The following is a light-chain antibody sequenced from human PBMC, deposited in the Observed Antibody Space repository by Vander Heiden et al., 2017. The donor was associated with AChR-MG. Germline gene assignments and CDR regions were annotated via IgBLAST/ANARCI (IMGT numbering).Light chain of an antibody. J-gene: IGKJ4*01. Sequence: DIQMAQSPSTLSASVGDRVPIPCRASQSISDWLAWYQQKPGKAPKLLIFKARLQGGVPSRFSGSGSGTDFALTISSLQPDDLATYYCQPYNTFPLTFGGGTKVEIK. CDR3: QPYNTFPLT. CDR2: KA. V-gene: IGKV1-5*03. CDR1: QSISDW.